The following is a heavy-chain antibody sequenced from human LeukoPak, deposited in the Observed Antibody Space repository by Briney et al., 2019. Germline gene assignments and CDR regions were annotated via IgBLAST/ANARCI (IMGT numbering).Heavy chain of an antibody. CDR1: GFTFSSYA. V-gene: IGHV3-74*01. J-gene: IGHJ6*02. Sequence: GGSLRLSCAASGFTFSSYAMSWVRQAPGKGLVWVSHIHSDGSTTSYADSVKGRFTISRDNAKNTLYLQMNSLRAEDTAVYYCARDHPSHYYGMDVWGQGTTVTVSS. CDR3: ARDHPSHYYGMDV. CDR2: IHSDGSTT. D-gene: IGHD7-27*01.